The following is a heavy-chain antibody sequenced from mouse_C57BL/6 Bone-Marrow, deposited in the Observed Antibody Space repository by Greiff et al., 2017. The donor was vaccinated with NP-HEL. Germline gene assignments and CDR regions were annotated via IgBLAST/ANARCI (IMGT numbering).Heavy chain of an antibody. D-gene: IGHD2-4*01. J-gene: IGHJ4*01. V-gene: IGHV5-16*01. Sequence: EVQLQESEGGLVQPGSSMKLSCTTSGFTFSDYYMAWVRQVPEKGLDWVANINYDGSSTYYLDSLKSRFIISRDNAKNILYLQMSSLKSEDTATYYCAREGGLRRHTYAMDYWGQGTAVTVSS. CDR2: INYDGSST. CDR3: AREGGLRRHTYAMDY. CDR1: GFTFSDYY.